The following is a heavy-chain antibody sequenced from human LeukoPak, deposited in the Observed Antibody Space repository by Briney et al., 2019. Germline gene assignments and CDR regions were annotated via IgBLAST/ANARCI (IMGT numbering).Heavy chain of an antibody. V-gene: IGHV3-23*01. CDR2: ISGSGGST. J-gene: IGHJ4*02. CDR3: AKKQSSSWYDSEFDY. CDR1: GFTFSSYG. Sequence: GGSLRLSCAASGFTFSSYGMGWVRQAPGKGLEWVSAISGSGGSTYYADSVKGRFTISRDNSKNTLYLQMNSLRAEDTAVYYCAKKQSSSWYDSEFDYWGQGTLVTVSS. D-gene: IGHD6-13*01.